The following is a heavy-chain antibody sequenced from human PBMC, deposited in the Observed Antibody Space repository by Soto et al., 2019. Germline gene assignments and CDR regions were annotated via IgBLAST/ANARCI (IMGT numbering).Heavy chain of an antibody. D-gene: IGHD5-12*01. CDR1: GYTFTSYG. CDR2: ISANNGNT. V-gene: IGHV1-18*01. Sequence: QVQLVQSGAEVKKPGASVKVSCKASGYTFTSYGISWVRQAPGQGLDWMGWISANNGNTNYAQKLQCRVTMTTDTSTSTAYMELRSVRSDATSVYCCARARGGYALESWGQGTLVTFSS. CDR3: ARARGGYALES. J-gene: IGHJ4*02.